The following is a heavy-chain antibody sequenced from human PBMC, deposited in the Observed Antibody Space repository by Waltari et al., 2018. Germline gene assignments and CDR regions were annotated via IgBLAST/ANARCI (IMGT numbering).Heavy chain of an antibody. Sequence: NNWWSWVRQAPGKGLDWIGEIYHTGSTNYNPALKSRVTISVDKSRNHFSLNLTSVTVADTALYYCASRAVAGNNFDYWGQGRLVTVSS. CDR2: IYHTGST. CDR1: NNW. D-gene: IGHD6-19*01. J-gene: IGHJ4*02. V-gene: IGHV4-4*02. CDR3: ASRAVAGNNFDY.